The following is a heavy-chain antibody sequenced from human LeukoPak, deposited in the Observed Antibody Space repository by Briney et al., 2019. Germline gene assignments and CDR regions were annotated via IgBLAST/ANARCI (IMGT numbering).Heavy chain of an antibody. D-gene: IGHD5-12*01. CDR2: IYYSGST. CDR3: ARVGGYDYLPFDY. V-gene: IGHV4-61*01. Sequence: PSETLSLTCTVSGGSVSSGSYYWSWIRQPPGKGLEWIGYIYYSGSTNYNPSLKSRVTISVDTSKNQFSLKLSSVTAADTAVYYCARVGGYDYLPFDYWGQGTLVTVSS. J-gene: IGHJ4*02. CDR1: GGSVSSGSYY.